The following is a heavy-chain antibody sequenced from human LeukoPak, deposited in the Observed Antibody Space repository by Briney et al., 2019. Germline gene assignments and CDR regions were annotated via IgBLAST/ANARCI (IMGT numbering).Heavy chain of an antibody. Sequence: PGGSLRLSCAASRFTFSSMHWVRQAPGKGLEWVAFIRYDGSNKYYADSVKGRFTISRDNSKNTLYLQMNSLRAEDTAVYYCAKSSGVSDYWGQGTLVTVSS. CDR2: IRYDGSNK. CDR3: AKSSGVSDY. D-gene: IGHD7-27*01. CDR1: RFTFSS. V-gene: IGHV3-30*02. J-gene: IGHJ4*02.